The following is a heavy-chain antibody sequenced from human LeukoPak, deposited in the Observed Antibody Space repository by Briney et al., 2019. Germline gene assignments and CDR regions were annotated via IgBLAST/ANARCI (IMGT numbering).Heavy chain of an antibody. D-gene: IGHD3-22*01. Sequence: GGSLRLSCAASGFTFNKYWMHWVRQAPGKGLVWVSRIDGDGTITSYADSVKGGFTISRDNAKNTLYLQMSSLRVEDTAVYYCATGNYYDSRGYYTFGHWGQGTLVTVSS. CDR2: IDGDGTIT. J-gene: IGHJ4*02. V-gene: IGHV3-74*01. CDR3: ATGNYYDSRGYYTFGH. CDR1: GFTFNKYW.